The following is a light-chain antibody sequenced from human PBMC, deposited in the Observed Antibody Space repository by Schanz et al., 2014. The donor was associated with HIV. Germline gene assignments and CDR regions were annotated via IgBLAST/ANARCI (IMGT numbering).Light chain of an antibody. CDR3: SSFTYTSTPVV. CDR2: NTY. J-gene: IGLJ2*01. V-gene: IGLV1-44*01. Sequence: QSVLTQPPSASGTPGQRVTISCSGSSSNIGSNAVHWYQQFPGMAPRLLIYNTYHRPSGVPDRFSGSDSGASASLAISGLQSEDEADYYCSSFTYTSTPVVFGGGTKLTVL. CDR1: SSNIGSNA.